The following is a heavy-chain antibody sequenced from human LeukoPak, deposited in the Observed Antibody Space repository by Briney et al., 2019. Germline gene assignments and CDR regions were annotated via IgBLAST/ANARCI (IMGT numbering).Heavy chain of an antibody. CDR1: GYTFTSYG. D-gene: IGHD3-22*01. Sequence: ASVKVSCKASGYTFTSYGISWVRQAPGQGLEWMGWISAYNGNTNYAQKLQGRVTMTRNTSINTAYMELSSLRSEGTAVYYCARGFKPVGSSGLYYFDYWGQGTLVTVSS. V-gene: IGHV1-18*01. J-gene: IGHJ4*02. CDR2: ISAYNGNT. CDR3: ARGFKPVGSSGLYYFDY.